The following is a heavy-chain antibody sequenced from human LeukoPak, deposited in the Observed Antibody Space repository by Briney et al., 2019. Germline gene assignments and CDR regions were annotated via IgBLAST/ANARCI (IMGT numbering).Heavy chain of an antibody. CDR3: ARGLPDSYYDFWSGYHDAFDI. D-gene: IGHD3-3*01. V-gene: IGHV1-8*03. CDR1: GYTFTSYD. J-gene: IGHJ3*02. CDR2: MNPNSGNT. Sequence: APVKVSCKASGYTFTSYDINWVRQATGQGLEWMGWMNPNSGNTGYAQKFQGRVTITRNTSISTAYMELSSLRSEDTAVYYCARGLPDSYYDFWSGYHDAFDIWGQGTMVTVSS.